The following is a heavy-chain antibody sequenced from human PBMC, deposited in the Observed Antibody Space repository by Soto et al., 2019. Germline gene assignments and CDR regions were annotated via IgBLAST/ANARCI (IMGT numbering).Heavy chain of an antibody. Sequence: SETLSLTCAVYGGSFSGYYWSWIRQPPGKGLEWIGEINHSGSTNYNPSLKSRVTISVDTSKNQFSLKLSSVTAADTAVYYCARGRARITIFGVAGPSDYWGQGTLVTVSS. CDR3: ARGRARITIFGVAGPSDY. J-gene: IGHJ4*02. V-gene: IGHV4-34*01. CDR1: GGSFSGYY. D-gene: IGHD3-3*01. CDR2: INHSGST.